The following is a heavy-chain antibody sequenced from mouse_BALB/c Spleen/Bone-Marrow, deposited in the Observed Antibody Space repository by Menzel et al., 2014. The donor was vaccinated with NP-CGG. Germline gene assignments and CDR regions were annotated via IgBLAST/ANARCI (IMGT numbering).Heavy chain of an antibody. Sequence: QVQLQQSGPGLVAPSQSLSITCTVSGFSLTGYGVSWVRQPPGKDLEWLGMIWGDGSTDYNSALKSRLSISKDNSKSQVFLKMNSLQTDDTARYYCARDSFLITRALDYWGQGTSVTVSS. CDR3: ARDSFLITRALDY. CDR2: IWGDGST. J-gene: IGHJ4*01. V-gene: IGHV2-6-7*01. D-gene: IGHD2-4*01. CDR1: GFSLTGYG.